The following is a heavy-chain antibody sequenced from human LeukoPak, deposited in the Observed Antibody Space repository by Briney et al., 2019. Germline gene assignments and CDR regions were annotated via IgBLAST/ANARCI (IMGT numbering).Heavy chain of an antibody. V-gene: IGHV3-53*01. CDR1: GFTVSSNY. D-gene: IGHD1-1*01. CDR3: ARYKSAFDI. Sequence: XGSLRLSCAASGFTVSSNYMNWVRQAPGKGLEWVSVIYSGGSTYYADSVKGRFTISRDNSENTLFLQMNSLTAEDTAVYFCARYKSAFDIWGQGTMVTVSS. J-gene: IGHJ3*02. CDR2: IYSGGST.